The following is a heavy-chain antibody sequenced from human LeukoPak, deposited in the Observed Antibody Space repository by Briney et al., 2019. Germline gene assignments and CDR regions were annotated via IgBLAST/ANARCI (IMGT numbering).Heavy chain of an antibody. CDR1: GFTFSESA. D-gene: IGHD5-18*01. V-gene: IGHV3-73*01. CDR2: IRSKANSYET. J-gene: IGHJ4*02. Sequence: GGSRRLSCAASGFTFSESAMRWVRQASGKGLEWVGRIRSKANSYETQYAASVKGRFTISRDDPKNTEYLQMNSLKNEDTAVYYCARLNRYSYGANFDYWGQGTLVTVSS. CDR3: ARLNRYSYGANFDY.